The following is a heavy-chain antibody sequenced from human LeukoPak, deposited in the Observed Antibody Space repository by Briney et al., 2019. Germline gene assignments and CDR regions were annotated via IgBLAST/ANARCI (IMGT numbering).Heavy chain of an antibody. V-gene: IGHV4-39*01. CDR2: IYYSGST. CDR3: ARLRAGVLLWFGVLTYRSNWFDP. D-gene: IGHD3-10*01. CDR1: GGSISSSSYY. J-gene: IGHJ5*02. Sequence: PSETLSLTCTVSGGSISSSSYYWGWIRQPPGKGLEWIGSIYYSGSTYYNPSLKSRVTISVDTSKNQFSLKLSSVTAADTAVYYCARLRAGVLLWFGVLTYRSNWFDPWGQGTLVTVSS.